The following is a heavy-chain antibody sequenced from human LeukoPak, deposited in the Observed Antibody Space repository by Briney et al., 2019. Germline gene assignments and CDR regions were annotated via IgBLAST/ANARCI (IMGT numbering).Heavy chain of an antibody. V-gene: IGHV4-39*01. D-gene: IGHD6-19*01. CDR1: GGSISSSSY. Sequence: SETLSLTCTVSGGSISSSSYWGWIRQPPGKGLEWIGEINHSGSTNYNPSLKSRVTISVDTSKNQFSLRLSSVTAADTAMYYCVKSGGYGLIDYWGQGTLVTVSS. CDR2: INHSGST. J-gene: IGHJ4*02. CDR3: VKSGGYGLIDY.